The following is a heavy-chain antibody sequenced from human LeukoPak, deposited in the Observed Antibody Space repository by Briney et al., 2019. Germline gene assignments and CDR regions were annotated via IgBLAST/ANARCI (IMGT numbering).Heavy chain of an antibody. CDR3: ARDRAVPAAKTYYFDS. Sequence: GRSLRLSCAASGFTFSSYAMHWVRQAPGKGLEWVAVISYDGSNKYYADSVKGRFTISRDNSKNTLYLQMNSLRAEDTAVYYGARDRAVPAAKTYYFDSGGQETLATVPS. J-gene: IGHJ4*02. V-gene: IGHV3-30-3*01. CDR1: GFTFSSYA. CDR2: ISYDGSNK. D-gene: IGHD2-2*01.